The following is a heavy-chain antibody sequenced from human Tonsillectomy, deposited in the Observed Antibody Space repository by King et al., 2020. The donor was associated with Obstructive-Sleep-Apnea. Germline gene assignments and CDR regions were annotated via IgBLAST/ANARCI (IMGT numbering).Heavy chain of an antibody. J-gene: IGHJ4*02. Sequence: QLQESGPGLVKPSETLSLTCTVSGGSISSSSYHWGWIRQPPGKGLEWIGSIYYSGSTYYNPSLKSRVTISVDTSKNQFSLKLSSVTAADTAVYYCARAAGDFWSGYYSRFDYWGQGTLVTVSS. CDR2: IYYSGST. V-gene: IGHV4-39*07. CDR3: ARAAGDFWSGYYSRFDY. CDR1: GGSISSSSYH. D-gene: IGHD3-3*01.